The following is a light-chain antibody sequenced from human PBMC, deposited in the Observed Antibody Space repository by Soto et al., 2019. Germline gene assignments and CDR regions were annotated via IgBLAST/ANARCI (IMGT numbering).Light chain of an antibody. CDR2: DVN. Sequence: QSALIQPASVSGSPGKSITISCTGTTSDVGGYNHVSWFQQHPGKVPKLMIYDVNNRPSGVSNRFSGSKSGNTASLTISGLQAEDEADYYCSSYTNTNTLVFGGGTKLTVL. CDR1: TSDVGGYNH. CDR3: SSYTNTNTLV. J-gene: IGLJ2*01. V-gene: IGLV2-14*01.